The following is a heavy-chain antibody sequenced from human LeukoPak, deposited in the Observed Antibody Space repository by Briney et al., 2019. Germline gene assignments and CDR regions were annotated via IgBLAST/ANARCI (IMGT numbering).Heavy chain of an antibody. CDR1: GFTFSSYG. V-gene: IGHV3-23*01. Sequence: GGSLRLSCAASGFTFSSYGMSWVRQAPGKGLEWVSAISGSGGSTYYADSVKGRFTVSRDNAKNTLYLEMNSLRAEDTAVYFCARERYSYGDDGFDMWGQGTMVSVSS. J-gene: IGHJ3*02. D-gene: IGHD5-18*01. CDR3: ARERYSYGDDGFDM. CDR2: ISGSGGST.